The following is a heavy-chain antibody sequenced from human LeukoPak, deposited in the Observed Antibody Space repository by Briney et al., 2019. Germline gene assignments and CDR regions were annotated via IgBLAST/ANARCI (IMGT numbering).Heavy chain of an antibody. CDR3: ARGEIGYSSSWYVFAFDI. V-gene: IGHV3-30-3*01. Sequence: PGGSLRLSCAASGYTFSSYAMHWVRQAPGKGLEWVVVISYDGSNKYYADSVKGRFTISRDNSKNTLYLQMNSLRAEDTAVYYCARGEIGYSSSWYVFAFDIWGQGTMVTVSS. J-gene: IGHJ3*02. CDR1: GYTFSSYA. CDR2: ISYDGSNK. D-gene: IGHD6-13*01.